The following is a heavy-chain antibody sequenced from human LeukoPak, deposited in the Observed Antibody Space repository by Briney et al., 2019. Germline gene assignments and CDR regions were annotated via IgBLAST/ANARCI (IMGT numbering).Heavy chain of an antibody. Sequence: ASVTVSFTASGYTFTIYGISWVRQAPGQGLEWMGWISAYNGNTNYAQKLQGRVTMTTDTSTSTAYMELRSLRSDDTAVYYCARCTGGGSCYGVRYWGQGTLVTVSS. V-gene: IGHV1-18*01. CDR3: ARCTGGGSCYGVRY. J-gene: IGHJ4*02. CDR1: GYTFTIYG. D-gene: IGHD2-15*01. CDR2: ISAYNGNT.